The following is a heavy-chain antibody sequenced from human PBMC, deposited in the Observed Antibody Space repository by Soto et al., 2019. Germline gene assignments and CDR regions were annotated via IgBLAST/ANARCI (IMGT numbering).Heavy chain of an antibody. CDR1: GGSISSGGYY. J-gene: IGHJ4*02. Sequence: QVQLQESGPGLVKPSQTLSLTCTVSGGSISSGGYYWSWIRQHPGKGLEWIGYIYYSGSTYYNPSLKSRVTISVDTSKNQFSLKLSSVTAPDTAVYYCARDRVQTSYRGYRRSPLYYFDYWGQGTLVTVSS. CDR2: IYYSGST. D-gene: IGHD5-12*01. V-gene: IGHV4-31*03. CDR3: ARDRVQTSYRGYRRSPLYYFDY.